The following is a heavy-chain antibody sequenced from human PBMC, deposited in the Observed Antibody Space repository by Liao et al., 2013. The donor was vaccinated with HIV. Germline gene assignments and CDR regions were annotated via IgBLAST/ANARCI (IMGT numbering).Heavy chain of an antibody. J-gene: IGHJ4*02. D-gene: IGHD3-3*01. Sequence: QVQLQESGPGLVKPSETLSLTCTVSGGSISSYYWSWIRQPAGKGLEWIGHIYTSGSTDYNPSLKSRVSISVDTSKNQFSLKLSSVTAADTAMYYCARMGTSTEYYDMWSGYYSHVQQGTHFDHWGQGTLVTVSS. CDR1: GGSISSYY. CDR2: IYTSGST. V-gene: IGHV4-4*07. CDR3: ARMGTSTEYYDMWSGYYSHVQQGTHFDH.